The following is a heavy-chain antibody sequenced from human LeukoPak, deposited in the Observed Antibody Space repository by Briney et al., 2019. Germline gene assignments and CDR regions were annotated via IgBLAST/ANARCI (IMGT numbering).Heavy chain of an antibody. Sequence: PGGSLRLSCAASGFTFSSYGMHWVRQAPGKGLEWVAVISYDGSNKYYADSVKGRFTISRDNSKNTLYLQMNSLRAEDTAVYYCAKEIITMVRGVIITYSGMDVWGKGTTVTVSS. J-gene: IGHJ6*04. V-gene: IGHV3-30*18. D-gene: IGHD3-10*01. CDR2: ISYDGSNK. CDR3: AKEIITMVRGVIITYSGMDV. CDR1: GFTFSSYG.